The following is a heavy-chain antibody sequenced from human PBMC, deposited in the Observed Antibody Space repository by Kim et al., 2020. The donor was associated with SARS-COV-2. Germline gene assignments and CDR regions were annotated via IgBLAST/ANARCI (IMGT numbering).Heavy chain of an antibody. J-gene: IGHJ4*02. D-gene: IGHD3-10*01. V-gene: IGHV3-21*01. Sequence: GGSLRLSCAASGFTFSSYSMNWVRQAPGKGLEWVSSISSSSSYIYYADSVKGRFTISRDNAKNSLYLQMNSLRAEDTAVYYCARSTREMVRGAGDWGQGTLVTVSS. CDR2: ISSSSSYI. CDR1: GFTFSSYS. CDR3: ARSTREMVRGAGD.